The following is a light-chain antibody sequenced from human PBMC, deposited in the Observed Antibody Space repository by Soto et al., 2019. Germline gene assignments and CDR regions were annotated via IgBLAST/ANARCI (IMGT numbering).Light chain of an antibody. CDR2: EVS. Sequence: QSALTQPRSVSGSPGQSVTISCTGISSDVDSYNRVSWYQQPPGTVPKLMIYEVSNRPSGVPDRFSGSKSGNTASLTISGLQAEDEADYYCCSYAGSHTWVFGTGTKLTVL. CDR3: CSYAGSHTWV. CDR1: SSDVDSYNR. V-gene: IGLV2-18*02. J-gene: IGLJ1*01.